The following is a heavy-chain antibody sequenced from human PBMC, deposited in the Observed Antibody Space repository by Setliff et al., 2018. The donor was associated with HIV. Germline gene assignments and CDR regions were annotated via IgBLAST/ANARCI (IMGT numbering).Heavy chain of an antibody. CDR3: ARRKSEDSGYGPRYYDF. J-gene: IGHJ4*02. CDR2: VYPGDFDS. V-gene: IGHV5-51*01. D-gene: IGHD3-22*01. CDR1: GYIFTNFW. Sequence: GESLKISCQASGYIFTNFWIGWVRQMPGKGLEWMGTVYPGDFDSIYNESFQGHVTMSVDKATRTAYLEWSSLKASDTAIYYCARRKSEDSGYGPRYYDFWGQGTPVTVSS.